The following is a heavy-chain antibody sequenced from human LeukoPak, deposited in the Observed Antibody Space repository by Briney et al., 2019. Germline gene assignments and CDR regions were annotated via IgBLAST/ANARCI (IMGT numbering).Heavy chain of an antibody. D-gene: IGHD2-8*01. CDR2: IYYSGST. CDR3: ARDSDKMGAFDI. CDR1: GGSISSYY. V-gene: IGHV4-59*01. Sequence: SETLSLTCTVSGGSISSYYWSWIRQPPGKGLEWIGYIYYSGSTNYNPSLKSRVTISVDTSKNQFSLRLSSVTAADTAVYYCARDSDKMGAFDIWGQGTMVTVSS. J-gene: IGHJ3*02.